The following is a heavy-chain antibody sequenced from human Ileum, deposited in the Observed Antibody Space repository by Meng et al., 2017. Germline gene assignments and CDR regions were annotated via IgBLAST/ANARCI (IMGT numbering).Heavy chain of an antibody. D-gene: IGHD2-15*01. Sequence: QVRLQESGAGLVEPSGTLSLPCTVSGGSISSIFYWSWVRQSPGKGLEWIGQIYLAGSPNYNPSLESRVTISVDKSKNQFSLRLTSVTAADTAIFYCVRHGGKYFDSWGQGTLVTVSS. CDR2: IYLAGSP. V-gene: IGHV4-4*02. CDR3: VRHGGKYFDS. J-gene: IGHJ4*02. CDR1: GGSISSIFY.